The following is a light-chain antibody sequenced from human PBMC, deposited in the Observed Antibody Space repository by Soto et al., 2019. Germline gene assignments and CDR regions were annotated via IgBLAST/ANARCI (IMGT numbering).Light chain of an antibody. Sequence: DIVLKQSPGTLSLSPGERATLSCRASQGVTPAYLAWYQHKPGQAPRLLIYGASNMATGIPDRFSGSGSGTDFTLTISRLEPEDFAVYSCQQYSGSPLFTFGPGTRVDFK. CDR2: GAS. J-gene: IGKJ3*01. V-gene: IGKV3-20*01. CDR3: QQYSGSPLFT. CDR1: QGVTPAY.